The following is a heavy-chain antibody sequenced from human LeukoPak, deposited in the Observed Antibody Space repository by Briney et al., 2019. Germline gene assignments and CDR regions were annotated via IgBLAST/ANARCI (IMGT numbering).Heavy chain of an antibody. CDR3: ARDGGFWSGYHYFDY. D-gene: IGHD3-3*01. CDR1: GGSISSGGYY. Sequence: MASQTLSLTCTVSGGSISSGGYYWSWIRRHPGKGLEWIGYIYYSGSTYYNPSLKSRVTISVDTSKNQFSLKLSSVTAADTAVYYCARDGGFWSGYHYFDYWGQGTLVTVSS. J-gene: IGHJ4*02. V-gene: IGHV4-31*03. CDR2: IYYSGST.